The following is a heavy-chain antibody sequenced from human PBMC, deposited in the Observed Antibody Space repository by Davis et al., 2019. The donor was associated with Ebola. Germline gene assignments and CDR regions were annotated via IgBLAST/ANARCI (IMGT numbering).Heavy chain of an antibody. Sequence: GGSLRLSCVASGITFSNYDMSWVRQAPGKGLEWVSGISNNGDNTFYADSVKGRFTISRDNSKNTLYLQMSSLRAEDTAVYYCAKPDSSSWYYFDYWGQGTLVTVSS. CDR1: GITFSNYD. CDR3: AKPDSSSWYYFDY. D-gene: IGHD6-13*01. CDR2: ISNNGDNT. J-gene: IGHJ4*02. V-gene: IGHV3-23*01.